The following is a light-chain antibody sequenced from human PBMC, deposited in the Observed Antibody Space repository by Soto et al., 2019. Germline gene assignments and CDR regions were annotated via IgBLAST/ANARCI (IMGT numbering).Light chain of an antibody. V-gene: IGLV1-40*01. CDR3: QSYDSSLSAV. Sequence: QAVVTQPPSVSGAPGQRVTISCTGSSSNIGAGYDVHWYQQLPGTAPKLLIYGNYNRPSGVPDRFSGSKSGTSASLAITGLQAEDEADYYCQSYDSSLSAVFGGGTKLTVL. CDR2: GNY. J-gene: IGLJ2*01. CDR1: SSNIGAGYD.